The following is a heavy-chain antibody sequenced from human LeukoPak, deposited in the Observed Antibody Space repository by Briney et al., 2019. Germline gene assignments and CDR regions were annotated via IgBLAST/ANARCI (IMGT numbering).Heavy chain of an antibody. V-gene: IGHV3-23*01. CDR3: ARSNYYDSRSWGFDI. Sequence: GGSLRLSCAASGFTFSSYAMSWVRQAPGKGLEWVSGISSSGGSTVYADSVKGRFTISRDNSKNTLFLQMNSLRAEDTAVYYCARSNYYDSRSWGFDIWGQGTMVTVSS. CDR1: GFTFSSYA. CDR2: ISSSGGST. J-gene: IGHJ3*02. D-gene: IGHD3-22*01.